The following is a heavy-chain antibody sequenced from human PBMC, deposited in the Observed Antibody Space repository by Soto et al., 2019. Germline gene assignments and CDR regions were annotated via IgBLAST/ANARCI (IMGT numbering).Heavy chain of an antibody. Sequence: GGSMRLSCAASGFNFNSYRVSWVRQAPGKGLEWVSSISSSNNNIYYADSVKGRFTISRDNAKNSLYLQMNTLRAEDTAVYYCARSLRGILDAFDIWGQGTMVTVSS. J-gene: IGHJ3*02. CDR1: GFNFNSYR. CDR2: ISSSNNNI. V-gene: IGHV3-21*01. D-gene: IGHD3-9*01. CDR3: ARSLRGILDAFDI.